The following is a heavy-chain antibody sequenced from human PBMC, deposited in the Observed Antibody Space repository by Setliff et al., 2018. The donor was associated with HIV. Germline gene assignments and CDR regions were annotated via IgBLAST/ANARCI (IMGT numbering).Heavy chain of an antibody. V-gene: IGHV3-23*01. D-gene: IGHD6-19*01. CDR1: GFTFSNYA. CDR3: VRDSSRGSAWDPGAFDI. CDR2: ISGSGGRI. Sequence: GGSLRLSCAASGFTFSNYAMSWVRQTPHKGLEWISYISGSGGRIFYLDSVKGRFTISRDNAKTSLFLQMNNLRADDAGVYYCVRDSSRGSAWDPGAFDIWGQGTAVTVSS. J-gene: IGHJ3*02.